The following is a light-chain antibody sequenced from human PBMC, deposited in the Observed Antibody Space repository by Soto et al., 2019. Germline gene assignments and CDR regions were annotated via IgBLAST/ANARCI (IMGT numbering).Light chain of an antibody. J-gene: IGKJ4*01. Sequence: EVVLTQSPDTLSVSPGGSATLSCRASQSVSSYLAWYQQRPGQALRLLIYDVSKRATGIPARFSGSGSRTDFTLTITSLEPEDFAIYFCHQRSNWPLTFGGGTKLEIK. V-gene: IGKV3-11*01. CDR1: QSVSSY. CDR2: DVS. CDR3: HQRSNWPLT.